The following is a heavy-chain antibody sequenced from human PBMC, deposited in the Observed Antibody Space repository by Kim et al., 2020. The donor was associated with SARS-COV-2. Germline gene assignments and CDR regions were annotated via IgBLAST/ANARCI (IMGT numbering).Heavy chain of an antibody. Sequence: GGSLRLSCAASGFTFDDYTMHWVRQAPGKGLEWVSLITWDGGSTHYADSVKGRFTISRDNSKNSLYLQMNSLRTEDTALYYCAKDINYYGSGTSPPVFDYWGQGTLVTVSS. V-gene: IGHV3-43*01. J-gene: IGHJ4*02. CDR3: AKDINYYGSGTSPPVFDY. D-gene: IGHD3-10*01. CDR1: GFTFDDYT. CDR2: ITWDGGST.